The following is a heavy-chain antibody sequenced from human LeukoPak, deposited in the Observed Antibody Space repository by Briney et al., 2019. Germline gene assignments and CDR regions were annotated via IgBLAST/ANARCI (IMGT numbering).Heavy chain of an antibody. V-gene: IGHV3-20*04. CDR3: ARDWGVIPTAITCSANSCYTRFDY. D-gene: IGHD2-15*01. Sequence: VRCLRLSCAASGLTFDDYGMSWGRRAPWKGRKCVCGMSCYGVSAGYEDSVKDRFTISRDNAKNSLYLQVNSLRPEDMAVYYCARDWGVIPTAITCSANSCYTRFDYWGQGTLVTVSS. J-gene: IGHJ4*02. CDR1: GLTFDDYG. CDR2: MSCYGVSA.